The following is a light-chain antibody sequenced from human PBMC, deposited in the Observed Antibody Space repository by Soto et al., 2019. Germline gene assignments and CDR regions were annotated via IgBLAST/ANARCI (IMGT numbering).Light chain of an antibody. CDR3: QQRSNWAPVT. V-gene: IGKV3-11*01. J-gene: IGKJ4*01. Sequence: EIVLTQSPATLSLSPGERATLSCRASQSVSSYLAWYQQKPGQAPRLLIYDASNRATGIPARFSGSGSGTDFTLTTSSLEPEDVAIYYCQQRSNWAPVTFGGGTKVEIK. CDR1: QSVSSY. CDR2: DAS.